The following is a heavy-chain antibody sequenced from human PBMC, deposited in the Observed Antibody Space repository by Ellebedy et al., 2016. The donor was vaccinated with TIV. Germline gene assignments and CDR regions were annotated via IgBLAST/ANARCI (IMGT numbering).Heavy chain of an antibody. V-gene: IGHV1-69*13. CDR3: AASSFYGPMILH. D-gene: IGHD3-16*01. Sequence: AASVKVSCKASGGSFSKNAVTWARQAPGQGLEWMGGIIPISDSSHYAHQFQGRVTIIADRSTSTATLELCSLRSDDTAVYYCAASSFYGPMILHWGQGTLVTVSS. CDR2: IIPISDSS. CDR1: GGSFSKNA. J-gene: IGHJ4*02.